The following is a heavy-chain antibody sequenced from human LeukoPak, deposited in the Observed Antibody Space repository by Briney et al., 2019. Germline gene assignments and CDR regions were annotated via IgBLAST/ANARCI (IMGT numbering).Heavy chain of an antibody. J-gene: IGHJ5*02. CDR2: IYTSGST. CDR1: GGSISIYY. V-gene: IGHV4-4*07. CDR3: ARDLGIVVVPAAQTESWFDP. Sequence: PSETLSLTCTVSGGSISIYYWSWIRQPAGKGLEWIGRIYTSGSTNYNPSLKSRVTMSVDTSKNQFSLKLSSVTAADTAVYYCARDLGIVVVPAAQTESWFDPWGQGTLVTVSS. D-gene: IGHD2-2*03.